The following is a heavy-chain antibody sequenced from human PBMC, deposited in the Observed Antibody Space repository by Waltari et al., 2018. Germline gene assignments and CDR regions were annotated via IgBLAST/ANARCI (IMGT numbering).Heavy chain of an antibody. Sequence: HVQLVESGGGVVQPGRSLRLSCSASGVIFSSTAMPWVRQAPGKGLEWVAVISYDGSDKYYADSVKGRFSISRDNSRNTLYLQMNSLRAEDTAVYYCARLFVDLFTGAHGAFDVWGQGTMVTVSS. CDR1: GVIFSSTA. D-gene: IGHD3-9*01. CDR3: ARLFVDLFTGAHGAFDV. CDR2: ISYDGSDK. J-gene: IGHJ3*01. V-gene: IGHV3-30*04.